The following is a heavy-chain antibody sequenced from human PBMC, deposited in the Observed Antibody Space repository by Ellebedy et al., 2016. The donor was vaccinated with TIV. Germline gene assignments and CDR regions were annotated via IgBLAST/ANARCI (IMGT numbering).Heavy chain of an antibody. CDR2: IYYSGTT. V-gene: IGHV4-31*01. CDR3: ARSLRSHENSGYFDH. D-gene: IGHD3-22*01. CDR1: GGSIGSGGHY. Sequence: MPSETLSLTCTVPGGSIGSGGHYRSWIRQRPGMGLQWIGSIYYSGTTYYNPSLSSPVAISVATSKNQFSLTLRSVTAADTAVYYCARSLRSHENSGYFDHWGRGTPVTVSS. J-gene: IGHJ4*02.